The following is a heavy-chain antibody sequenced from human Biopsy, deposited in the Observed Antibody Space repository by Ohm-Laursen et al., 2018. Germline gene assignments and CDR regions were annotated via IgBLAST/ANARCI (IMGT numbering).Heavy chain of an antibody. CDR3: ARWETTLGRSLDS. CDR2: MSPNTGNT. D-gene: IGHD1-26*01. Sequence: SSVKVSCNTSGYTFTSHDINWVRQATGQGLEWMGWMSPNTGNTVYAQRFQDRVTMTSDTSTGTAYMELTSLTSDDTAVYFCARWETTLGRSLDSWGQGTLVTVSS. V-gene: IGHV1-8*01. J-gene: IGHJ4*02. CDR1: GYTFTSHD.